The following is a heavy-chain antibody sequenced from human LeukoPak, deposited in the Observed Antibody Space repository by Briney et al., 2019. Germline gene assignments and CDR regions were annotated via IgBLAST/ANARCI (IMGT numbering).Heavy chain of an antibody. CDR1: GGSLTNYY. CDR2: IYYNGSS. CDR3: ARVSSTGGLAY. D-gene: IGHD1-1*01. Sequence: PSETLSLTCTVSGGSLTNYYWIWIRQPPGKGLEWIGYIYYNGSSNSNPSLKGRVGLSIDTSKNQFSLKVNSMTPRDAAVYYCARVSSTGGLAYWGQGTLVTVSS. J-gene: IGHJ4*02. V-gene: IGHV4-59*08.